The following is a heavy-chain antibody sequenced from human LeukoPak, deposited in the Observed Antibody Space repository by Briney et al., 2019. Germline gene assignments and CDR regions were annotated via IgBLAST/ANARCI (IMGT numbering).Heavy chain of an antibody. CDR3: ARDYYGSGSYSDY. Sequence: GGSLRLSCAASGFTFSSYGMHWVRQAPGKGLEWVAVIWYDGSNKYYADSVKGRFTISRDNSKNTLYLQMNSLGAEDTAVYYCARDYYGSGSYSDYWGQGTLVTVSS. D-gene: IGHD3-10*01. CDR2: IWYDGSNK. V-gene: IGHV3-33*01. J-gene: IGHJ4*02. CDR1: GFTFSSYG.